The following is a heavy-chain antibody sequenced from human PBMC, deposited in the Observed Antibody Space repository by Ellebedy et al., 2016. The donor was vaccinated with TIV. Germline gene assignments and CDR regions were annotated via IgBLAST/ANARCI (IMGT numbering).Heavy chain of an antibody. CDR2: ISYVGSNK. Sequence: GESLKISXAASGFIFSSYAMHWVRQAPGKGLEWVAVISYVGSNKYYADSVKGRFTISRDNSKNTLYLQMNSLRAEDTAVYYCAKDLELRFFKMEAFDIWGQGTMVTVSS. J-gene: IGHJ3*02. CDR1: GFIFSSYA. V-gene: IGHV3-30-3*01. CDR3: AKDLELRFFKMEAFDI. D-gene: IGHD3-3*01.